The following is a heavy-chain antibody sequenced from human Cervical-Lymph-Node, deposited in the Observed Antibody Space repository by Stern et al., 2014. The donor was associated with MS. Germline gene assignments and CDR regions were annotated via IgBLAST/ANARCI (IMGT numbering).Heavy chain of an antibody. CDR1: GSTFTGYY. Sequence: QVQLVQSVAEVKKPGASVKVSCRSSGSTFTGYYMHWVRQAPGQGLEWMGWINPNTGGTNYAQKFQDRVTMTTDTSISTTYMELSRLRSDDTAVYYCAKLSHGSGRDSWGQGTLVTVSS. D-gene: IGHD3-10*01. CDR2: INPNTGGT. J-gene: IGHJ4*02. CDR3: AKLSHGSGRDS. V-gene: IGHV1-2*02.